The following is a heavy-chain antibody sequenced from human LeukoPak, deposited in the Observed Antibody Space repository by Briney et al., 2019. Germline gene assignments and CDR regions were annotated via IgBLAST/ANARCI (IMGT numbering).Heavy chain of an antibody. CDR2: INHSGST. CDR3: ARGRIMITFGGVIVNPFDY. J-gene: IGHJ4*02. V-gene: IGHV4-34*01. D-gene: IGHD3-16*02. CDR1: GGSFSGYY. Sequence: SETLSLTCAAYGGSFSGYYWSWNRQPPGKGLEWIGEINHSGSTNYNPSLKSRVTISVDTSKNQFSLKLSSVTAADTAVYYCARGRIMITFGGVIVNPFDYWGQGTLVTVSS.